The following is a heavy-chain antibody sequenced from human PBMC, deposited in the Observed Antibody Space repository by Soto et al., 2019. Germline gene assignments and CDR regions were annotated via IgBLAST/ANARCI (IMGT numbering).Heavy chain of an antibody. CDR3: ARKDGMVTAIQASWYFDL. J-gene: IGHJ2*01. Sequence: QVQLVQSGAEVKKPGSSVKVSCKASGGTFSSYAISWVRQAPGQGLEWMGGIIPIFGTENYAQKFQGRVTITADEPTSTAYMELSSLRSEDTAVYYCARKDGMVTAIQASWYFDLWGRGTLVTVSS. V-gene: IGHV1-69*12. D-gene: IGHD2-21*02. CDR1: GGTFSSYA. CDR2: IIPIFGTE.